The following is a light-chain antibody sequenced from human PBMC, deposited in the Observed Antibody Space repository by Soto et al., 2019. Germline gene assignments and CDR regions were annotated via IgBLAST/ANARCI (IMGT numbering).Light chain of an antibody. J-gene: IGKJ3*01. Sequence: EIVLTQSPGTLSLSPRERATLSCRASQSVHSNYLAWYQQKPAQAPRLLIYGASNRATGIPDRFSGSGSGTDFTLTISRLEPEDFAVYYCQQYGTSPFTFGPGTKVDI. CDR3: QQYGTSPFT. V-gene: IGKV3-20*01. CDR1: QSVHSNY. CDR2: GAS.